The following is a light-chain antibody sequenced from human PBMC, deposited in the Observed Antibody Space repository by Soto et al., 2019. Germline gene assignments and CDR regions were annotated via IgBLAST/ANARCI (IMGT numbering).Light chain of an antibody. V-gene: IGKV3-20*01. CDR3: QQYGNSPYT. CDR2: SAS. CDR1: QSVSGSY. Sequence: TVLTQPPGTLSLSPGERATLSCRASQSVSGSYFAWYQQKPGQAPRLLIYSASSRATGIPDRFSGSGSGTDFTLTISRLEPEDFAVYYCQQYGNSPYTFGQGTKVEIK. J-gene: IGKJ2*01.